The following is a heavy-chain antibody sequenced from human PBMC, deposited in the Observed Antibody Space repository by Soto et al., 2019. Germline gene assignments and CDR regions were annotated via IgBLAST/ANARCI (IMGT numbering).Heavy chain of an antibody. CDR2: IYSGGAT. V-gene: IGHV3-66*01. Sequence: EVQLGESGGALVQPGGSLRLSCAASGFTVSSSYLSWVRQAPGKGLECVSVIYSGGATYYADSVKGRFTISRDNFKNTLYLQMNSLRAEDTAVYYCARDSRLRSVGDYWGQGTLVTVSS. CDR3: ARDSRLRSVGDY. CDR1: GFTVSSSY. D-gene: IGHD2-15*01. J-gene: IGHJ4*02.